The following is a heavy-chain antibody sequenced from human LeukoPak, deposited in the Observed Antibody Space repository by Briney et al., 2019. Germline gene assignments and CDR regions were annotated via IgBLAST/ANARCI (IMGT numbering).Heavy chain of an antibody. CDR3: ARGAPYFQNDY. Sequence: PSETLSLTCAVYGGSFSGYYWSWIRQPPGKGLEWIGEINHSGSTNYNPSLKSRVTISVDTSKNQFSLKLSSVTAADTAVYYCARGAPYFQNDYWGQGTLVTVSS. D-gene: IGHD2-21*01. V-gene: IGHV4-34*01. J-gene: IGHJ4*02. CDR2: INHSGST. CDR1: GGSFSGYY.